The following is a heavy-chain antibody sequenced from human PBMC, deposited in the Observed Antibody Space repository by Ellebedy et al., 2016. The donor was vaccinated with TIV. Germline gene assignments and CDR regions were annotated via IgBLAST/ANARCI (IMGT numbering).Heavy chain of an antibody. Sequence: GESLKISCAASGFTFSSYAMAWVRQAPGKGLEWVSGIVGNGRLIYYADSMKGRFTISRDNSKRTLDLQMNSLRAEDTAVYYCARDQTERPLYYYGMDVWGQGTTVTVSS. V-gene: IGHV3-23*01. CDR1: GFTFSSYA. J-gene: IGHJ6*02. CDR3: ARDQTERPLYYYGMDV. CDR2: IVGNGRLI. D-gene: IGHD5-24*01.